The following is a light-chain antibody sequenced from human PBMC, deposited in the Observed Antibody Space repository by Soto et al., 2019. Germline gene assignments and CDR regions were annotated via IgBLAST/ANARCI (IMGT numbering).Light chain of an antibody. CDR1: SSDIGAYDY. CDR3: SSCTTSKIVV. V-gene: IGLV2-14*03. J-gene: IGLJ2*01. CDR2: DVN. Sequence: QSALTQPASLSGSPGQSIILSCTGTSSDIGAYDYVSWYQQHPGKAPKLIIFDVNNRASGISDRFSGSKSGNTASLTISGLQAEDEADYYCSSCTTSKIVVFGGGTKLTVL.